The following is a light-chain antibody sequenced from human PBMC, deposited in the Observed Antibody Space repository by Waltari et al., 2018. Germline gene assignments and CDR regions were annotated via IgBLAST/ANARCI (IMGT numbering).Light chain of an antibody. Sequence: QSALTQPASVSGSPGQSITISCTGTSSDVGNYNYVSWYQQHPGKAPKLMIYEVSNRPSGVSGSFSGSKSGNTASLTISGLQAEDEADYYCSSYTSSSTRVLFGGGTKLTVL. CDR2: EVS. V-gene: IGLV2-14*01. CDR3: SSYTSSSTRVL. J-gene: IGLJ2*01. CDR1: SSDVGNYNY.